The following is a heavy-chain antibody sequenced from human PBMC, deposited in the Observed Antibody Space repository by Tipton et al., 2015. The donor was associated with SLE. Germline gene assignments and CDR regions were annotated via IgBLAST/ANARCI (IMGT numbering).Heavy chain of an antibody. CDR3: ARAARYSSGWGYRGGDCRHGFDI. CDR1: GDSISSSSYY. J-gene: IGHJ3*02. Sequence: TLSLTCIVSGDSISSSSYYWGWIRQPPGKGLEWVGTVYYTGNTFYNPSLKSRVTISVDTSKNQFSLKLSSVTAADTAVYYCARAARYSSGWGYRGGDCRHGFDIWGQGTMVTVSS. D-gene: IGHD6-19*01. CDR2: VYYTGNT. V-gene: IGHV4-39*07.